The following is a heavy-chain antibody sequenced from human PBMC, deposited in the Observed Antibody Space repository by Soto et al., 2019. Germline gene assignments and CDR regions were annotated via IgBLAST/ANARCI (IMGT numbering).Heavy chain of an antibody. D-gene: IGHD2-2*01. CDR3: AKAQSLVVPLGY. J-gene: IGHJ4*02. CDR2: IDSTGDRS. Sequence: HPGGSLRLSCAASGFTFSSYAMNWVRQAPGKGLEWVSAIDSTGDRSLHADSVKGRFTVSRDASKNTLYLQMNSLRVDDTAIYYCAKAQSLVVPLGYWGQGTMVTVSS. CDR1: GFTFSSYA. V-gene: IGHV3-23*01.